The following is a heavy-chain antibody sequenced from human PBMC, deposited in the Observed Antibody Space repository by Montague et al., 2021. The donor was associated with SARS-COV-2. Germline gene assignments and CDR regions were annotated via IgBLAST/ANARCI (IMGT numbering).Heavy chain of an antibody. V-gene: IGHV4-39*02. CDR1: DDSITSSTYY. CDR3: ARGRSGFFNPLDY. J-gene: IGHJ4*02. CDR2: FYYTGST. D-gene: IGHD3-3*01. Sequence: SETLSLTCAVSDDSITSSTYYWAWIRQPPGKGLEWIGCFYYTGSTYYNPSLKSRVTMSVDTSKKHFSLNLNSATAADTAVYYCARGRSGFFNPLDYWGQGTLVTVSS.